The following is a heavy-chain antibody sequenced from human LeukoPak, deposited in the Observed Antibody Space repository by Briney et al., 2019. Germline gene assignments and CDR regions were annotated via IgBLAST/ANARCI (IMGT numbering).Heavy chain of an antibody. CDR1: GFTFSSSA. J-gene: IGHJ4*02. CDR2: ISNNGGYT. Sequence: GGSLRLSCAASGFTFSSSAMSWVRQAPGKGLEWVSAISNNGGYTYYADSVQGRFTISRDNSKSTLCLQMSSLRAEDTAVYYCAKQLGYCSDGSCYFPYWGQGTLVTVSS. D-gene: IGHD2-15*01. V-gene: IGHV3-23*01. CDR3: AKQLGYCSDGSCYFPY.